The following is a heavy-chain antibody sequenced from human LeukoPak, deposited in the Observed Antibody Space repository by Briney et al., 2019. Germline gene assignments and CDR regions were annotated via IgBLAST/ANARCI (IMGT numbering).Heavy chain of an antibody. V-gene: IGHV1-2*02. CDR1: GYTFTSYY. J-gene: IGHJ5*02. Sequence: ASVKVSCKASGYTFTSYYIHWVRQAPGQGLEWMGWINPNSGGTNYAQKFQGRVTMTRDTSFSTAYMELSRLRSDDTAVYYCARDSHDWNYSGFDPWGQGTLVTVSS. CDR2: INPNSGGT. D-gene: IGHD1-7*01. CDR3: ARDSHDWNYSGFDP.